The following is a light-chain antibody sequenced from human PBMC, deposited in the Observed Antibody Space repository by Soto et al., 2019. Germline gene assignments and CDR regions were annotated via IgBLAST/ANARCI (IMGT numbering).Light chain of an antibody. J-gene: IGKJ1*01. CDR2: AAS. V-gene: IGKV1-39*01. Sequence: DIQMTQSPSSLSASVGDRVTITCRASQSITSYLNWYQQKPGKAPQHLIYAASSLQSGVPSRFSGSGSGTDFTLTISSLQPEDVATYFCQQSYTTPWTFGQGTKVEVK. CDR3: QQSYTTPWT. CDR1: QSITSY.